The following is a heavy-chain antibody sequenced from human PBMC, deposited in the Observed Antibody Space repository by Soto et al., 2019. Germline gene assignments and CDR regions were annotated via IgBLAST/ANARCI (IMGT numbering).Heavy chain of an antibody. D-gene: IGHD2-21*01. J-gene: IGHJ6*02. V-gene: IGHV3-7*01. CDR1: GFTLSDYW. CDR3: ARDPYDV. Sequence: VQLVESGGGLVQPGGSLRLSCAASGFTLSDYWMSWVRQAPGKGLEWVATIKHEGSEKFYVESVKGRFTISSDNAKDSLFVQRSILSADDTAVYYCARDPYDVWGQGTTVTVSS. CDR2: IKHEGSEK.